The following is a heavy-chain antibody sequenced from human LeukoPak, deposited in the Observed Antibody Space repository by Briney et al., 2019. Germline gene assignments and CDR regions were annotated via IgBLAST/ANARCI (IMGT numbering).Heavy chain of an antibody. Sequence: ASVKVSCKASGYTLTSPGITWVRQAPGQGLEWMGWSSGYNGQTEYSEKLQGRVTMTIDTSTSTAYMQLRSLTFDDTALYYCARDIAISLFDYSGQGTLVTVSS. CDR1: GYTLTSPG. D-gene: IGHD3-9*01. J-gene: IGHJ4*02. V-gene: IGHV1-18*01. CDR2: SSGYNGQT. CDR3: ARDIAISLFDY.